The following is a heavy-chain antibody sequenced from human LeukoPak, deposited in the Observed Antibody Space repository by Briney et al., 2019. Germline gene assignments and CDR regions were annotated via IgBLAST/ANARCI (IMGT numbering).Heavy chain of an antibody. V-gene: IGHV3-23*01. CDR2: FSGSDASA. CDR3: AKGLGPVALNGGDY. J-gene: IGHJ4*02. Sequence: GGSLRLSCAASGFTVTTYDMSWVRQAPGKGPEWVSGFSGSDASAYYADSVKGRFTISRDSSKNTLYLQMNSLRPDDTAVYYCAKGLGPVALNGGDYWGQGTLVTVSS. D-gene: IGHD3-16*01. CDR1: GFTVTTYD.